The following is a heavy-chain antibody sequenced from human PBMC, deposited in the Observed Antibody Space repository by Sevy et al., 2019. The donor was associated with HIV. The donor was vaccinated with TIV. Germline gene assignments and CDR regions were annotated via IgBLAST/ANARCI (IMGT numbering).Heavy chain of an antibody. J-gene: IGHJ6*02. CDR1: GGTFSSYA. CDR2: IIPIFGTA. V-gene: IGHV1-69*13. D-gene: IGHD6-13*01. CDR3: ARDMAAAAPYYYYGMDV. Sequence: ASVKVSCKASGGTFSSYAISWVRQAPGQGLEWMGGIIPIFGTANYAQKFQGRVTITADESTSTAYMELSSLRSEDTAVYYCARDMAAAAPYYYYGMDVSGQRTAVTVSS.